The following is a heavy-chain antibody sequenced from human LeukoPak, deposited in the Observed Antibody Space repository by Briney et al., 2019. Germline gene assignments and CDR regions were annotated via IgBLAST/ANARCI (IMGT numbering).Heavy chain of an antibody. D-gene: IGHD3-9*01. V-gene: IGHV4-59*01. J-gene: IGHJ6*02. CDR2: IYYSGST. CDR3: ARLRPDYDILTGFPMDV. Sequence: KPSETLSLTCSVSGGSISSNSWSWIRQPPGKGLEWIGYIYYSGSTNYNPSLKRRVTQSVDTSKNQFSLKLSSVTAVDTAVYYCARLRPDYDILTGFPMDVWGPGTTVTVSS. CDR1: GGSISSNS.